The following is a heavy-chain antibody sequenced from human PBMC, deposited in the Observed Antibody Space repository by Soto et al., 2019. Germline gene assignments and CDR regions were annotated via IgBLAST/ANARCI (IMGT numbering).Heavy chain of an antibody. J-gene: IGHJ4*02. CDR1: HGSHSGFY. CDR3: VRVGLGIGNHCDS. V-gene: IGHV4-59*12. CDR2: IHYSGRT. D-gene: IGHD6-19*01. Sequence: SETLSLTCSDSHGSHSGFYWPWIRQPPGKILEWIGYIHYSGRTDYNPSLTSRATMSVDTSKNQFSLNLKSITAADTAVYYCVRVGLGIGNHCDSWGRGTLGPVSS.